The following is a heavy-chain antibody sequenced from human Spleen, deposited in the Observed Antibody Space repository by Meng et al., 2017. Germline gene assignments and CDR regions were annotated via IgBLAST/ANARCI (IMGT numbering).Heavy chain of an antibody. J-gene: IGHJ4*02. CDR3: ARGSVAGAVDY. CDR2: IYHSGST. CDR1: GGSISSGAYS. D-gene: IGHD6-19*01. V-gene: IGHV4-30-2*01. Sequence: QVQLQESGSGLVKPSRTLSLTCTVSGGSISSGAYSWSWIRQPPGKGLEWIGYIYHSGSTSYNPSLKSRVTISVDRSKNQFSLKLSSVTAADTAVYYCARGSVAGAVDYWGQGTLVTVSS.